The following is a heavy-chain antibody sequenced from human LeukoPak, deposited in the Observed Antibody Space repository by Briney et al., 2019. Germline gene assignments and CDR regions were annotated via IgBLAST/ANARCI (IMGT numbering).Heavy chain of an antibody. D-gene: IGHD3-22*01. CDR2: ISWDGGST. CDR1: GLTFDDYT. Sequence: PGGSLRLSCAASGLTFDDYTMHWVRQAPGKGLEWVSLISWDGGSTYYADSVKGRFTISRDNSKNSLYLQMNSLRTEDTAVYYCADGSGYYPYWGQGTLVTVSS. CDR3: ADGSGYYPY. V-gene: IGHV3-43*01. J-gene: IGHJ4*02.